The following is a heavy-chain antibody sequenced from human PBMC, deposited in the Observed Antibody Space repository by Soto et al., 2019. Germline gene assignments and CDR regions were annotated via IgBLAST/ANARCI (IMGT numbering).Heavy chain of an antibody. V-gene: IGHV1-3*01. J-gene: IGHJ6*02. CDR2: INAGNGNT. CDR3: ARDARFLEWLLFGYYYYGMDV. Sequence: ASVKVSCKASGYTFTGYALHWVRQAPGQRLEWMGWINAGNGNTKYSQKFQGRVTITRDTSASTVYMELSSLRSEDTAVYYCARDARFLEWLLFGYYYYGMDVWGQGTTVTVSS. D-gene: IGHD3-3*01. CDR1: GYTFTGYA.